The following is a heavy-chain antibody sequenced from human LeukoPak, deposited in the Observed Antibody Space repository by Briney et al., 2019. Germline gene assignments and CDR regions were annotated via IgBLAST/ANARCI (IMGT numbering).Heavy chain of an antibody. J-gene: IGHJ4*02. Sequence: GGSLRLSCAASGFTFSSYAMNWVRQAPGKGLEWVSGISTSGVNTYYADSAKGRFTISRDNSKSTLYLQMNSLRAEDTAVCYCAKGTSCGADCYAYFDSWGQGTLVTVSS. CDR2: ISTSGVNT. V-gene: IGHV3-23*01. CDR1: GFTFSSYA. D-gene: IGHD2-21*02. CDR3: AKGTSCGADCYAYFDS.